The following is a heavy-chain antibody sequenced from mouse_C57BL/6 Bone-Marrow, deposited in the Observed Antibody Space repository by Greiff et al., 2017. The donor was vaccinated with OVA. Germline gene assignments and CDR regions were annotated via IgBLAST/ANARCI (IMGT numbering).Heavy chain of an antibody. CDR1: GFTFSSYT. V-gene: IGHV5-9*01. Sequence: EVKLMESGGGLVKPGGSLKLSCAASGFTFSSYTMSWVRQTPEKRLEWVATISGGGGNTYYPDSVKGRFTISSDNAKNTLYLQMSSLRSEDTALYYCARHEGTTLTTVVEDWFAYWGQGTLVTVSA. CDR3: ARHEGTTLTTVVEDWFAY. CDR2: ISGGGGNT. D-gene: IGHD1-1*01. J-gene: IGHJ3*01.